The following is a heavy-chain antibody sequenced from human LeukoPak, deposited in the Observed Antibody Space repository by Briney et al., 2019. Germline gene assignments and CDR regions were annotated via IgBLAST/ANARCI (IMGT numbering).Heavy chain of an antibody. CDR1: GFTFSNYG. J-gene: IGHJ5*02. CDR2: ISYDGSNK. CDR3: AKDPGYYYGSGSSMNWFDP. D-gene: IGHD3-10*01. V-gene: IGHV3-30*18. Sequence: GGSLRLSCAASGFTFSNYGMHWVRQAPGKGLEWMAVISYDGSNKYYADSVKGRFTIPRDNSKNTLYLQMNSLRAEDTAVYYCAKDPGYYYGSGSSMNWFDPWGQGTLVTVSS.